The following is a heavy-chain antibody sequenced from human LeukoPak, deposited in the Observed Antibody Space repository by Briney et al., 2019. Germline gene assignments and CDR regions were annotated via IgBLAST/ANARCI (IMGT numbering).Heavy chain of an antibody. CDR2: ISYDGSNK. CDR3: ARATSGYSSGHREIGY. J-gene: IGHJ4*02. Sequence: GGSLRLSCAASGFTFSSYAMHWVRQAPGKGLEWVAVISYDGSNKYYADSVKGRFTISRDNSKNTLYLQMNSLRAEDTAVYYCARATSGYSSGHREIGYWGQGTLVTVSS. D-gene: IGHD6-19*01. CDR1: GFTFSSYA. V-gene: IGHV3-30-3*01.